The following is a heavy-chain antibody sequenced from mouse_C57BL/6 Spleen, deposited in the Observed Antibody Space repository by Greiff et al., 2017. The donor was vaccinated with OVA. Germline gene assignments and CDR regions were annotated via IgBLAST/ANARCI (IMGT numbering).Heavy chain of an antibody. Sequence: LVESGAELARPGASVKLSCKASGYTFTSYGISWVKQRTGQGLEWIGEIYPRSGNTYYNEKFKGKATLTADKSSSTAYMELRSLTSEDSAVYFCARRGIYDYDGDWYCDVWGTGTTVTVSS. V-gene: IGHV1-81*01. J-gene: IGHJ1*03. D-gene: IGHD2-4*01. CDR2: IYPRSGNT. CDR3: ARRGIYDYDGDWYCDV. CDR1: GYTFTSYG.